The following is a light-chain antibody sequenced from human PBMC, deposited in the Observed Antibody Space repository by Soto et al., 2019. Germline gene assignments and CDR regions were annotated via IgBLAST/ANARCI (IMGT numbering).Light chain of an antibody. V-gene: IGLV2-23*01. CDR2: EGN. J-gene: IGLJ1*01. Sequence: QSALTQPASVSGSPGQSITISCTGTSNDVGSYDLVSWYQQHPDKAPKLIIFEGNKRPSWVSNRFSGSKSGNTASLTIAGLQPEDEADYYCCSYADVTTYVFGNGTKLTVL. CDR1: SNDVGSYDL. CDR3: CSYADVTTYV.